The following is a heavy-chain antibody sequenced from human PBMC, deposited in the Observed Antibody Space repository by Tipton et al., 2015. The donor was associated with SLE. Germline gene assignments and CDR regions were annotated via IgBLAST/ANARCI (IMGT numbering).Heavy chain of an antibody. CDR1: GFTFNNYI. CDR3: ASNYDFGSAIPY. J-gene: IGHJ4*02. CDR2: ISSGSSYI. V-gene: IGHV3-21*03. Sequence: YLRLSCAASGFTFNNYIMNWVRQAPGKGLEWVSSISSGSSYIYYADSVKGRFTISRDNAKKSLSLQMNSLRTEDTGVYYCASNYDFGSAIPYWGQGTLVAVSA. D-gene: IGHD3-3*01.